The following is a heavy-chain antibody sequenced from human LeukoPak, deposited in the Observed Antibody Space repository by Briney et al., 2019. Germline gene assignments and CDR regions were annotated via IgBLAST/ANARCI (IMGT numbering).Heavy chain of an antibody. CDR1: GYSFTSYW. J-gene: IGHJ5*02. CDR3: ARQGGSSWYNSWFDP. CDR2: IYPGDSDT. Sequence: GESLKISCKGSGYSFTSYWIGWVRQMPGKGLEWMGIIYPGDSDTRYSPSFQGQVTISADKSISTAFLQWSSLKASDTAMYYCARQGGSSWYNSWFDPWGQGTLVTVSS. V-gene: IGHV5-51*01. D-gene: IGHD6-13*01.